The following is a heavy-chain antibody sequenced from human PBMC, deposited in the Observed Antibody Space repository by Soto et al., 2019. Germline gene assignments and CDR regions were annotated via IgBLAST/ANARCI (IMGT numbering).Heavy chain of an antibody. CDR1: GFSLSTTGVG. D-gene: IGHD3-10*01. J-gene: IGHJ5*02. V-gene: IGHV2-5*02. CDR3: AQRLPHYGLGRERGNWFEP. Sequence: QITLKESGPTLVRPTQTLTLTCTFSGFSLSTTGVGVGWIRQPPGKALEWLALIYWDDDKRYSPSLKSRLTITKDTSKNEVILTTTNTDPVDTARYYCAQRLPHYGLGRERGNWFEPWGQGTLVTVSS. CDR2: IYWDDDK.